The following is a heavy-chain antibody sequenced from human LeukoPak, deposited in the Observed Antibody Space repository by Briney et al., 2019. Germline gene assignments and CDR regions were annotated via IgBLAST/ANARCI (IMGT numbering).Heavy chain of an antibody. V-gene: IGHV4-39*01. CDR1: GGSISSYY. J-gene: IGHJ4*02. CDR2: VYYSGRT. Sequence: PSETLSLTCTVSGGSISSYYWGWIRQPPGKGLEWIGSVYYSGRTYYNPSLKSRVIISVDTSKNQFSLKLTSVTAADTAVYYCARALSVVTSCFDYWGQGTLVTVSS. CDR3: ARALSVVTSCFDY. D-gene: IGHD4-23*01.